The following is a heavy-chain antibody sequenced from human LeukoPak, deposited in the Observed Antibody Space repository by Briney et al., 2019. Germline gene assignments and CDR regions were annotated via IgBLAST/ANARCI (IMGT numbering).Heavy chain of an antibody. CDR1: GFTFNNYA. V-gene: IGHV3-23*01. D-gene: IGHD3-10*01. Sequence: PGGSLRLSCAVSGFTFNNYAMTWVRQAPGKGLEWVSTISGSGDRIYYVESVKGRFTISRDNSKNTLYLQMNSLRAEDTAVYYCAKDFYYYGSGSYLYYFDYWGQGTLVTVSS. CDR3: AKDFYYYGSGSYLYYFDY. CDR2: ISGSGDRI. J-gene: IGHJ4*02.